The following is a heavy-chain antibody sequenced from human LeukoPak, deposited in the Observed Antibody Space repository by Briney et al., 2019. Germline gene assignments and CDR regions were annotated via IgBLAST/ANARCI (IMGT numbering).Heavy chain of an antibody. CDR3: ARVSGIVVVPAAKAGAFDI. Sequence: SETLSPTCTVSGGSISSHYWSWIRQPPGKGLEWIGYIYYSGSTNYNPSLKSRVTISVDTSKNQFSLKLSSVTAADTAVYYCARVSGIVVVPAAKAGAFDIWGQGTMVTVPS. D-gene: IGHD2-2*01. V-gene: IGHV4-59*11. J-gene: IGHJ3*02. CDR2: IYYSGST. CDR1: GGSISSHY.